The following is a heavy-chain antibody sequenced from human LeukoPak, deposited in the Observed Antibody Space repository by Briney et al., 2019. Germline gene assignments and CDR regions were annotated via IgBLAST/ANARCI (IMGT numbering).Heavy chain of an antibody. CDR1: GFTFSSYA. J-gene: IGHJ4*02. CDR3: AKEGYYGSGSFPDS. V-gene: IGHV3-30-3*01. D-gene: IGHD3-10*01. CDR2: ISYDGSNK. Sequence: GGSLRLSCAASGFTFSSYAMHWVRQAPGKGLEWVAVISYDGSNKYYADSVKGRFTISRDNSKSTLYLQMNSLRAEDTAVYYCAKEGYYGSGSFPDSWGQGTLVTVSS.